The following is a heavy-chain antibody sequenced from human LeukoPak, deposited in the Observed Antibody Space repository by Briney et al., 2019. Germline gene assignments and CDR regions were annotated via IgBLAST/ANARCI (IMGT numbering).Heavy chain of an antibody. Sequence: GGSLRLSCVVSGFTFSTSAMTWVRQAPGKGLEWVSVMYSGGSSYNADSVKGRFTISRDNSKNTLYLQMDSLRVEDTAVYYCAKAIRPTRLDYWGQGTLVTVSS. CDR2: MYSGGSS. J-gene: IGHJ4*02. CDR3: AKAIRPTRLDY. CDR1: GFTFSTSA. V-gene: IGHV3-53*01. D-gene: IGHD5-12*01.